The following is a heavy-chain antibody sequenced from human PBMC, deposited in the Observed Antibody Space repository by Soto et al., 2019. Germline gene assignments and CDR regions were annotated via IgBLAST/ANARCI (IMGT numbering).Heavy chain of an antibody. D-gene: IGHD6-25*01. V-gene: IGHV1-8*01. CDR2: MNPNNGYT. CDR3: ARRKERSGPNYFDY. Sequence: SVKVSCKASGDTFTKYDINWVRQAPGQGLEWMGWMNPNNGYTGYAQKFRGRVTMTRDTSISTAYMELSSLTSEDTAVYYCARRKERSGPNYFDYWGQGTLVTVSS. CDR1: GDTFTKYD. J-gene: IGHJ4*02.